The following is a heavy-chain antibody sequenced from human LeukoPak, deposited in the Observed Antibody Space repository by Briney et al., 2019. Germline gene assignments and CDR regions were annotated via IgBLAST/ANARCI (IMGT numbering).Heavy chain of an antibody. Sequence: PSETLSLTCTVSGGSISSYYWSWIRQPPGKGLEWIGYLYYSGITNYNPSLKSRVTISVDTSKNQFSLKLTSVPAADTAVYYCARDLGYCSSTSCHNWFHPWGQGTLVIVSS. J-gene: IGHJ5*02. CDR3: ARDLGYCSSTSCHNWFHP. CDR2: LYYSGIT. D-gene: IGHD2-2*01. V-gene: IGHV4-59*01. CDR1: GGSISSYY.